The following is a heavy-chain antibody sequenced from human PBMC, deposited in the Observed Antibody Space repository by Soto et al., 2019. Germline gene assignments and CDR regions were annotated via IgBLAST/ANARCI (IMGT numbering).Heavy chain of an antibody. CDR1: GGTFSSYA. Sequence: SVKVSCKASGGTFSSYAISWVRQAPGQGLEWMGGIIPIFGTANYAQKFQGRVTITADESTSTAYMELSSLRSEDTAVYYCARTLPLQVLICGMDVWGQGTTVTVSS. D-gene: IGHD3-16*01. J-gene: IGHJ6*02. CDR2: IIPIFGTA. V-gene: IGHV1-69*13. CDR3: ARTLPLQVLICGMDV.